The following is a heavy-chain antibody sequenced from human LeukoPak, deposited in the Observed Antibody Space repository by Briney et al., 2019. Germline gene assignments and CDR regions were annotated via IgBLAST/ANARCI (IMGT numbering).Heavy chain of an antibody. V-gene: IGHV3-23*01. J-gene: IGHJ5*02. CDR2: ISGSGGST. CDR1: GFTFSSYA. CDR3: AKDPLAGYYSGNWFDP. Sequence: QPGGSLRLSCAASGFTFSSYAMSWVRQAPGKGLEWVSAISGSGGSTYYADSVKGRFTISRDNSKNTLYLQMNSLRAGDTAVYYCAKDPLAGYYSGNWFDPWGQGTLVTVSS. D-gene: IGHD3-9*01.